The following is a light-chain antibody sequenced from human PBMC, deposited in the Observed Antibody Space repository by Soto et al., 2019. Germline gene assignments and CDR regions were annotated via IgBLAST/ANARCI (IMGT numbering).Light chain of an antibody. J-gene: IGLJ1*01. CDR3: SSFASTHTYV. V-gene: IGLV2-14*01. CDR2: EVN. CDR1: SSDVAFYNH. Sequence: QSVLTQPASVSGSPGQSITMSCTGTSSDVAFYNHVSWYQQHPGKAPKLLIYEVNNRPSGVSHRFSGSKSGNTASLTISGLQAEDEADYYCSSFASTHTYVFGTGTKVTVL.